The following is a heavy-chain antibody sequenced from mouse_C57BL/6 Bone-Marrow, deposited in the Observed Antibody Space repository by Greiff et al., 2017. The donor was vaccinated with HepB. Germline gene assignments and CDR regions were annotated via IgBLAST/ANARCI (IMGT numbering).Heavy chain of an antibody. CDR3: ARRSIYYGYDVDYAMDY. J-gene: IGHJ4*01. D-gene: IGHD2-2*01. CDR1: GFTFSDYY. Sequence: MLVESGGGLVQPGGSLKLSCSASGFTFSDYYMYWVRQTPEKRLEWVAYISNGGGSTYYPDTVKGRFTISRDNAKNTLYLQMSRLKSEDTAMYYCARRSIYYGYDVDYAMDYWGQGTSVTVSS. CDR2: ISNGGGST. V-gene: IGHV5-12*01.